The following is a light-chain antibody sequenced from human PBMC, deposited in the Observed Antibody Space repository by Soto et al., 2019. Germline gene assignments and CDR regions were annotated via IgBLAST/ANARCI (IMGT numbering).Light chain of an antibody. V-gene: IGKV3-20*01. CDR1: QSISSSF. J-gene: IGKJ4*01. Sequence: EFVLTQSPGKLSLSPGERATLSCRASQSISSSFLAWYQHKHGQAPRLLIYGASSRGTGIPDRFSGSGSGTDFTLTISRLEPEDCAVYYCQQYGSSLPLTFGGGTKVQIK. CDR3: QQYGSSLPLT. CDR2: GAS.